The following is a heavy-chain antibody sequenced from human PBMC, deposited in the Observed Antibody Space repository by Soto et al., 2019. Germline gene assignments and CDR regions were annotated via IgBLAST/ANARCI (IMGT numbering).Heavy chain of an antibody. J-gene: IGHJ5*02. CDR3: ARDYDTAMYNNWFDP. CDR1: GGSISSYY. Sequence: SETLSLTCTVSGGSISSYYRSWIRQPAGKGLEWIGRIYTSGSTNYNPSLKSRVTMSVDTSKNQFSPKLSSVTAADTAVYYCARDYDTAMYNNWFDPWGQGTLVTVSS. D-gene: IGHD5-18*01. V-gene: IGHV4-4*07. CDR2: IYTSGST.